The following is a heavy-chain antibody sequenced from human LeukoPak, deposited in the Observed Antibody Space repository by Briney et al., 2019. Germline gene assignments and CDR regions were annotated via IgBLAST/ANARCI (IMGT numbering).Heavy chain of an antibody. CDR2: IYHSGST. Sequence: SETLSLTCAVSGYSISSGYYWGWIRQPPGKGLEWIGSIYHSGSTYYNPSLKSRVTISVDTFKNQFSLKLSSVTAADTAVYYCARTHYDYGDYEGFDYWGQGTLVTVSS. CDR3: ARTHYDYGDYEGFDY. J-gene: IGHJ4*02. CDR1: GYSISSGYY. V-gene: IGHV4-38-2*01. D-gene: IGHD4-17*01.